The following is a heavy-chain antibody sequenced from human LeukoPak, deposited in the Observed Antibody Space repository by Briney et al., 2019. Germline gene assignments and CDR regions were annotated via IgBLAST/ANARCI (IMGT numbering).Heavy chain of an antibody. CDR1: GLTFSTYW. V-gene: IGHV3-74*01. J-gene: IGHJ2*01. CDR2: IKFDGSLA. CDR3: VTGHYDSRMYFDL. D-gene: IGHD3-16*01. Sequence: AGSLRLSCTASGLTFSTYWVHWVRQAPGKGLVWVSQIKFDGSLASYADSVKGRFTISRDNAKNTLYLQMNTLGTEDTAVYYCVTGHYDSRMYFDLWGRGTLVTVSS.